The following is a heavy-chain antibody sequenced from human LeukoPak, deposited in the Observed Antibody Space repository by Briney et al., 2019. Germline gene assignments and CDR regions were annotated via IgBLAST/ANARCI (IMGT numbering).Heavy chain of an antibody. CDR1: GGSISSSTYY. Sequence: SETLSLTCTVSGGSISSSTYYWGWIRQPPGKGLEWIGSIYYSGGTYYNPSLKSRVTISVDTSKNQFSLKLTSVTAADTAVYFCAKDRSSRFQFGEYDYWGQGTRVTVSS. CDR3: AKDRSSRFQFGEYDY. CDR2: IYYSGGT. J-gene: IGHJ4*02. D-gene: IGHD3-10*01. V-gene: IGHV4-39*07.